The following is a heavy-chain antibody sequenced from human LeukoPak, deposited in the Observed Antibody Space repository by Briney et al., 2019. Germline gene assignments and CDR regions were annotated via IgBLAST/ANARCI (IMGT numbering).Heavy chain of an antibody. CDR2: IYPGDSDT. CDR3: ARRPPKGDFDY. CDR1: GSPFTSYW. D-gene: IGHD3-16*01. Sequence: GESLKISCQGSGSPFTSYWIGWVRQLPGKGLEWMGIIYPGDSDTIYSPSFQGQVNISADKSISTAYLQWSSLKASDTAMYYCARRPPKGDFDYWGQGTLVTVSS. V-gene: IGHV5-51*01. J-gene: IGHJ4*02.